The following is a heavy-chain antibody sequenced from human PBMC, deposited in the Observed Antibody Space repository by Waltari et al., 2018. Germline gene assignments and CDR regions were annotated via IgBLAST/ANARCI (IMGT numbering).Heavy chain of an antibody. D-gene: IGHD4-4*01. J-gene: IGHJ4*02. CDR3: VGNSVGDYFDY. V-gene: IGHV4-39*01. CDR2: IYYSGST. CDR1: GGSLSRSSYY. Sequence: QLPASGPGLVKPSETLSLPCPVPGGSLSRSSYYWGWIRQPPGKGLEWIGSIYYSGSTYYNPSLKSRVTISVDTSKNQFSLKLSSVTAADTAVYYCVGNSVGDYFDYWGQGTLVTVSS.